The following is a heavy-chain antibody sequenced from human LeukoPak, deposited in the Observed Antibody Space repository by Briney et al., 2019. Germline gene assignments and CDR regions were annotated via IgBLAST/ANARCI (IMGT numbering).Heavy chain of an antibody. D-gene: IGHD1-26*01. CDR3: ARQGSSPNWFDP. V-gene: IGHV4-39*01. J-gene: IGHJ5*02. Sequence: KTSETLSLTCTVSGDSISGGAFYWGWVRQSPGKGLEWIGSMFYSGSTHFNPSLESRITMSLYTSKNQFSLRLSLMTAADTAIYYCARQGSSPNWFDPWGQGTLVTVSS. CDR2: MFYSGST. CDR1: GDSISGGAFY.